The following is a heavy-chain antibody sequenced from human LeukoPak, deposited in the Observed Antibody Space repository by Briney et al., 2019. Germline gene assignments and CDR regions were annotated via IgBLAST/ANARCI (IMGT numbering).Heavy chain of an antibody. J-gene: IGHJ4*02. Sequence: SETLSLTCTVSGGSIRSSHWSWIRQPPGKGLEFIGYIYYSGTSNYNPSLKSRVTMSVDTSNNQFSLKLNSVTAADTAVYYCARSERYNSGWYFYFDYWGQGTLVTVSS. CDR2: IYYSGTS. D-gene: IGHD6-19*01. V-gene: IGHV4-59*01. CDR1: GGSIRSSH. CDR3: ARSERYNSGWYFYFDY.